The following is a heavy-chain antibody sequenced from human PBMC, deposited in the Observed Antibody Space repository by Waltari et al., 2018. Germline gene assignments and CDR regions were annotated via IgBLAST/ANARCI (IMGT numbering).Heavy chain of an antibody. CDR1: GYTFTSYY. CDR2: INPSGGST. CDR3: ARDTPPEDAFDI. V-gene: IGHV1-46*01. Sequence: QVQLVQSGAEVKKPGASVKVSCKASGYTFTSYYMHWVRQAPGQGLEWMGIINPSGGSTSYAQKFQGRVTMTRDTPTSTVYMELSSLRSEDTAVYYCARDTPPEDAFDIWGQGTMVTVSS. J-gene: IGHJ3*02.